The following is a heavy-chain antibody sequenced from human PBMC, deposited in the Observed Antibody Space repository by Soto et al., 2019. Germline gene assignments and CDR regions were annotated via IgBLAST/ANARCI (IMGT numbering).Heavy chain of an antibody. CDR1: GFTFRTYW. J-gene: IGHJ6*02. V-gene: IGHV3-7*05. Sequence: EVQLVESGGGLVQPGGSLRLSCGASGFTFRTYWLSWVRQVPGKGLEWVANINQDGSEKNYVDSVKGRFTISRDNAKNSLHLQMSSLRAAETALYYCARDGSTSWYSYDYHGMDVLGQGTTVTVSS. CDR3: ARDGSTSWYSYDYHGMDV. CDR2: INQDGSEK. D-gene: IGHD5-18*01.